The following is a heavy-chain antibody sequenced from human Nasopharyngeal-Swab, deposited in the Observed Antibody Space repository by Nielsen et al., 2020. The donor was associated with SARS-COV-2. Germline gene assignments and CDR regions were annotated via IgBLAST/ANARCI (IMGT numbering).Heavy chain of an antibody. J-gene: IGHJ4*02. CDR2: IYHSGST. CDR3: ARDRRGSGWYSWSQGLDY. V-gene: IGHV4-30-2*01. D-gene: IGHD6-19*01. Sequence: SETLSLTCAVSGGSISSGGYSWSWIRQPPGKGLEWIGYIYHSGSTNYNPSLKSRVTISVDTSKRQFSLKLTSVTAADTAVYYCARDRRGSGWYSWSQGLDYWGQGTLLTVSS. CDR1: GGSISSGGYS.